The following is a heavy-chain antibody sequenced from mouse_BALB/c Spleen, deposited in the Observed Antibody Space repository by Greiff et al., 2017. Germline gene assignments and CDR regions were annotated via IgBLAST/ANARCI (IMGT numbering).Heavy chain of an antibody. CDR3: ARGTSDDAMDY. CDR1: GYSFTSYW. Sequence: QVQLQQPGAELVRPGASVKLSCKASGYSFTSYWTNWVKQRPGQGLEWMGMIHPSDSETRLNPKIKDKATLNVDKSSSQAYMQLSSPTSEDSAVYCCARGTSDDAMDYWGQGTSVTVSS. CDR2: IHPSDSET. J-gene: IGHJ4*01. V-gene: IGHV1-61*01.